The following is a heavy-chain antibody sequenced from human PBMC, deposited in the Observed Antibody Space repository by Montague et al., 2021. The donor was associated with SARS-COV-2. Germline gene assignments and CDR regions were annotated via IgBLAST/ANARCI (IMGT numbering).Heavy chain of an antibody. J-gene: IGHJ4*02. CDR3: ARSPRGSGTGWLDY. Sequence: SLRLSCAASGFTSGDYQMTWVRQAPGKGLQWVANLNQDETAKTYXDSXKGRFTISRDNAKNSLILQMNSLKDEDTAVYYCARSPRGSGTGWLDYWGQGTLVTVSS. CDR2: LNQDETAK. D-gene: IGHD3/OR15-3a*01. CDR1: GFTSGDYQ. V-gene: IGHV3-7*01.